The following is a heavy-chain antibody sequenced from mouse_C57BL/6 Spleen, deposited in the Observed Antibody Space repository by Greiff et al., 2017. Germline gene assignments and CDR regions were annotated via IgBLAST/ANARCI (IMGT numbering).Heavy chain of an antibody. CDR2: ILPGSGST. Sequence: QVQLKQSGAELMKPGASVKLSCKATGYTFTGYWIEWVKQRPGHGLEWIGEILPGSGSTNYNEKFKGKATFTADTSSNTAYMQLSSLTTEDSAIYYCARYPPDYYGSSDWYFDVWGTGTTVTVSS. D-gene: IGHD1-1*01. V-gene: IGHV1-9*01. CDR3: ARYPPDYYGSSDWYFDV. CDR1: GYTFTGYW. J-gene: IGHJ1*03.